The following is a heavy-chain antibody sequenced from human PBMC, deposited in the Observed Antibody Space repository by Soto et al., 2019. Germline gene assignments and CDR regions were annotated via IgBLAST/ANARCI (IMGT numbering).Heavy chain of an antibody. CDR2: INHSGST. V-gene: IGHV4-34*01. Sequence: TRSLTCAVYGGSFSGYYWSWIRQPPGKGLEWIGEINHSGSTNYNPSLKSRVTISVDTSKNQFSLKLSSVTAADTAVYYCARVPSTVVTRMYGMDVWGQGTTVTVSS. CDR1: GGSFSGYY. J-gene: IGHJ6*02. D-gene: IGHD4-17*01. CDR3: ARVPSTVVTRMYGMDV.